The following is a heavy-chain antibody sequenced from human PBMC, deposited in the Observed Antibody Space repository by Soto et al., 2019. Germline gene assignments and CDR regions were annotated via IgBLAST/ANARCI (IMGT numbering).Heavy chain of an antibody. CDR2: IYSGGST. V-gene: IGHV3-53*01. Sequence: GGSLRLSCEASGFTVRSTYMSWVRQAPGKGLEWVSFIYSGGSTSYADSVKGRFIISRDSSKNTLYRQMNSLRAEDTAVYYCARASFFCDSCGYPFHIFDIWGQGTMVTVSS. CDR1: GFTVRSTY. J-gene: IGHJ3*02. CDR3: ARASFFCDSCGYPFHIFDI. D-gene: IGHD3-22*01.